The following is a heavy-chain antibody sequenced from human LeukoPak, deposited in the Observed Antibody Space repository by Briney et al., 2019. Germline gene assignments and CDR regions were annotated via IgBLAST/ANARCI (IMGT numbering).Heavy chain of an antibody. V-gene: IGHV4-4*07. CDR1: GGSISSYY. CDR2: MYVCGTT. J-gene: IGHJ6*02. Sequence: SETLSLTCTVSGGSISSYYWTWVRQPAGKGLEWIGRMYVCGTTNYNPSLKSRVTISVDTSKNQFSLKLTSVTAADTAVYYCASENYYDSSGYSEGLDVWGQGTTVTVSS. CDR3: ASENYYDSSGYSEGLDV. D-gene: IGHD3-22*01.